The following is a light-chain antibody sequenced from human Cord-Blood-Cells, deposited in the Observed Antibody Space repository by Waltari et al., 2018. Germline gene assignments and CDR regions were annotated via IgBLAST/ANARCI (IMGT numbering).Light chain of an antibody. V-gene: IGLV2-23*01. CDR2: EGS. CDR1: SSDVGSYNL. Sequence: QSALTQPASVSGSPGQSITISCPGTSSDVGSYNLVSWYQQHQGKTPKLMIYEGSKRPQGVSNRYSGSKSGNTASLTISGLQAEDEADYYCCSYAGSSTYVVFGGGTKLTVL. CDR3: CSYAGSSTYVV. J-gene: IGLJ2*01.